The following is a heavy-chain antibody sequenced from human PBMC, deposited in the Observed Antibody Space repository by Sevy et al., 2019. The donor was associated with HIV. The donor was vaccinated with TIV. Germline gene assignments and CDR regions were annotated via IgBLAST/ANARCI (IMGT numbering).Heavy chain of an antibody. D-gene: IGHD3-3*01. J-gene: IGHJ5*02. CDR2: IYYSGST. CDR1: GGSISSSSYY. Sequence: SETLALTRTVSGGSISSSSYYWGWIRQPPGKGLEWIGSIYYSGSTYYNPSLKSRVTISVDTSKNQFSLKLSSVTAADTAVYYCARHWTSWWFDPWGQGTLVTVSS. CDR3: ARHWTSWWFDP. V-gene: IGHV4-39*01.